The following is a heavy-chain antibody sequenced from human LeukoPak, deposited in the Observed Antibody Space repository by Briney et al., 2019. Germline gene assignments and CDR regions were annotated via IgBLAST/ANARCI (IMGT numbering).Heavy chain of an antibody. CDR2: INHSGST. D-gene: IGHD6-13*01. J-gene: IGHJ5*02. V-gene: IGHV4-34*01. Sequence: PSETLSLTCAVYGGSFSGYYWSWIRQPLGKGLEWIGEINHSGSTNYNPSLKSRVTISVDTSKNQFSLKLSSVTAADTAVYYCARGLIAAAGTPWFDPWGQGTLVTVSS. CDR3: ARGLIAAAGTPWFDP. CDR1: GGSFSGYY.